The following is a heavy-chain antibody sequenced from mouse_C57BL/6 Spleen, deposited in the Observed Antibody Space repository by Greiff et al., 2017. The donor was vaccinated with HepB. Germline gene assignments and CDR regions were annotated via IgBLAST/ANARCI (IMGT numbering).Heavy chain of an antibody. V-gene: IGHV1-15*01. Sequence: QVQLQQSGAELVRPGASVTLSCKASGYTFTDYEMHWVKQTPVHGLEWIGAIDPETGGTAYNQKFKGKAILTADKSSSTAYMELRSLTSEDSAVYYCTRDIVTHGAYWGQGTLVTVSA. CDR2: IDPETGGT. D-gene: IGHD2-5*01. CDR1: GYTFTDYE. J-gene: IGHJ3*01. CDR3: TRDIVTHGAY.